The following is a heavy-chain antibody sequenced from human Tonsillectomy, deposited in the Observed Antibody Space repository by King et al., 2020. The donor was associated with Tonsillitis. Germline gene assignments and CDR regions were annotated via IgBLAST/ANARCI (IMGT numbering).Heavy chain of an antibody. V-gene: IGHV4-38-2*02. Sequence: QLQESGPGLVKPSETLSLICTVSGYSISSGYYWGWIRQPPGKGLEWIGSIYHSGSTYYNPSLKSRVTTSVDTSKNQFSLKLSSVTAADTAVYYCARVADSSGYYFQTDYWGQGTLVTVSS. CDR2: IYHSGST. D-gene: IGHD3-22*01. CDR1: GYSISSGYY. J-gene: IGHJ4*02. CDR3: ARVADSSGYYFQTDY.